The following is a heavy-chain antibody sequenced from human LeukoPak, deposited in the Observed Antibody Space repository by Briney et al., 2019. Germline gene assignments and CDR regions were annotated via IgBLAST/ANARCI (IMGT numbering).Heavy chain of an antibody. V-gene: IGHV4-31*03. J-gene: IGHJ6*03. CDR2: IYHSGST. D-gene: IGHD1-26*01. CDR1: GRSITRVGYY. Sequence: SQTLSLTCTVSGRSITRVGYYWSWIRQHPGKGLEWIGYIYHSGSTYYSPSLKSRITISVDTSKNQFSLNLSSVTAADTAVYYCARVPMGASYYYMDVWGKGTPVTVSS. CDR3: ARVPMGASYYYMDV.